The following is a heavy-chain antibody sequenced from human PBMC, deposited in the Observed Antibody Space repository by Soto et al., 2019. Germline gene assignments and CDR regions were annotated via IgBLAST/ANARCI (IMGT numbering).Heavy chain of an antibody. D-gene: IGHD3-22*01. J-gene: IGHJ4*02. CDR1: GFTFSNAW. CDR2: IKSKTDGGTT. CDR3: TTGRYYYDSSGYRYFDY. Sequence: EVQLVESGGGLVKPGGSLRLSCAASGFTFSNAWMSWVRQAPGKGLEWVGRIKSKTDGGTTDYAAPVKGRFIISRDDSKNTLYLQMNSLKTEDTAVYYCTTGRYYYDSSGYRYFDYWGQGTLVTVSS. V-gene: IGHV3-15*01.